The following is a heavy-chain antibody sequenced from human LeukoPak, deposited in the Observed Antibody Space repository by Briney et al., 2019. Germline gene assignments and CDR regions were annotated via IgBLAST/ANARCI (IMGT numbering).Heavy chain of an antibody. Sequence: GGSLRLSCAASGFTFSNAWMSWVRQAPGKGLEWVGRIKSKTGGGTTDYAAPVKGRFTISRDDSKNTLYLQMNSLKTEDTAVYYCTTEVDCSSTSCYHSYWGQGTLVTVSS. D-gene: IGHD2-2*01. CDR1: GFTFSNAW. CDR3: TTEVDCSSTSCYHSY. J-gene: IGHJ4*02. V-gene: IGHV3-15*01. CDR2: IKSKTGGGTT.